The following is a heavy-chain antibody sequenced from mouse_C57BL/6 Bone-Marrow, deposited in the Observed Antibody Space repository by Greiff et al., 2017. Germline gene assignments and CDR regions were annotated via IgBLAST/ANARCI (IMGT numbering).Heavy chain of an antibody. J-gene: IGHJ1*03. CDR2: IDPENGDT. Sequence: VQLQQSGAELVRPGASVKLSCTASGFNIKDAYMHWVKQRPEQGLEWIGWIDPENGDTEYASKFQGKATITADTSSNTAYLQLSSLTSEDTAVFYCTTYYYDSSSWYFDGWCTGTTVIVSS. CDR1: GFNIKDAY. D-gene: IGHD1-1*01. V-gene: IGHV14-4*01. CDR3: TTYYYDSSSWYFDG.